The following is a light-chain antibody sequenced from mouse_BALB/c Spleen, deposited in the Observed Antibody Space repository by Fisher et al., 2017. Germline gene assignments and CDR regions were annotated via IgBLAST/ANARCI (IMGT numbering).Light chain of an antibody. CDR1: SSVSY. V-gene: IGKV4-55*01. CDR3: QQWSSNPLT. CDR2: DTS. J-gene: IGKJ2*01. Sequence: IVLTQSTAIMSASPGEKVTMTCSASSSVSYMYWYQQKPGSSPRLLIYDTSNLASGVPVRFSGSGSGTSYSLTISRMEAEDAATYYCQQWSSNPLTFGGGTKLEIK.